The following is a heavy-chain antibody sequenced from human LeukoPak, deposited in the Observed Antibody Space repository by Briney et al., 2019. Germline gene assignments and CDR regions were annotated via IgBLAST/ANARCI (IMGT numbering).Heavy chain of an antibody. J-gene: IGHJ3*02. CDR3: AGVYDFWSVGDAFDI. Sequence: GGSLRLSCAASGFTFSSYSMNWVRQAPGKGLEWVSYISSSSSTIYYADSVKGRFTISRDNAKNSLYLQMNSLRAEDTAVYYCAGVYDFWSVGDAFDIWGQGTMVTVSS. V-gene: IGHV3-48*01. CDR2: ISSSSSTI. CDR1: GFTFSSYS. D-gene: IGHD3-3*01.